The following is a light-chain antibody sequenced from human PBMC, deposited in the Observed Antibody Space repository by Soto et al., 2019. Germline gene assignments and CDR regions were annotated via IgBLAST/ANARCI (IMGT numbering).Light chain of an antibody. J-gene: IGKJ2*01. V-gene: IGKV3-20*01. CDR2: GAS. CDR3: QQYGSSPYT. Sequence: PGTLSLSPGERATLSCRASQSVSSSYLAWYQQKPGQAPRLLIYGASSRATGIPDRFSGSGSGTDFTLTISRLEPEDFAVYYCQQYGSSPYTFGQGTKLEIK. CDR1: QSVSSSY.